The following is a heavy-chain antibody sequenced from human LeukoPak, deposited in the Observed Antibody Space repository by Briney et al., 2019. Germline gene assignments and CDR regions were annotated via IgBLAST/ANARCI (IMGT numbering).Heavy chain of an antibody. CDR1: GGSISSGSYY. D-gene: IGHD6-19*01. J-gene: IGHJ4*02. V-gene: IGHV4-61*05. CDR3: ARAVPYSSGWYRYYFDY. Sequence: SQTLSLTCTVSGGSISSGSYYWSWIRQPPGKGLEWIGYIYYSGSTNYNPSLKSRVTISVVKSKNQFSLKLSSVTAADTAVYYCARAVPYSSGWYRYYFDYWGQGTLVTVSS. CDR2: IYYSGST.